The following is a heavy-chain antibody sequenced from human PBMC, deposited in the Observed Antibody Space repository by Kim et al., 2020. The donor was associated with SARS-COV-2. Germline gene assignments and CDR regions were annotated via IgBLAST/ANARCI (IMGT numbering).Heavy chain of an antibody. Sequence: QKVQGRVTMTRDTSTSTVYMGLSSLRSEDTAVYYCARGGEPSSNQDAFDIWGQGTMVTVSS. V-gene: IGHV1-46*01. D-gene: IGHD3-16*01. CDR3: ARGGEPSSNQDAFDI. J-gene: IGHJ3*02.